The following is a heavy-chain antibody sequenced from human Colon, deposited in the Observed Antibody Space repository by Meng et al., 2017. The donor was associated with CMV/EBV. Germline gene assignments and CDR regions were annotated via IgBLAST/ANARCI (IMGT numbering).Heavy chain of an antibody. Sequence: QVQLVQSGGGLVEPGGSLRLSCAASGFIFSDYYMTWIREAPGKGLEWVSYISPTGSDTNYADSVRGRFIISRDNAKNSLFLQMSSLTAEDTAVYYCVKGHTMINPWGQGTLVTVSS. CDR3: VKGHTMINP. CDR1: GFIFSDYY. V-gene: IGHV3-11*05. D-gene: IGHD3-16*01. CDR2: ISPTGSDT. J-gene: IGHJ5*02.